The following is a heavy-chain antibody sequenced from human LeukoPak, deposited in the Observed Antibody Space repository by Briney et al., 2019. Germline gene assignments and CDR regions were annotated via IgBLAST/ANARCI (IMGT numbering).Heavy chain of an antibody. V-gene: IGHV3-43*01. J-gene: IGHJ4*02. CDR1: GFTFDDYT. Sequence: GGSLRLSCAASGFTFDDYTMHWVRQAPGKGLEWVSLISWDGGSTYYADSVKGRCTISRDNSKNSLYLQMNSLRTEDTALYYCAKDNGSGYDTHYDYWGQGTLVTVSS. CDR2: ISWDGGST. D-gene: IGHD5-12*01. CDR3: AKDNGSGYDTHYDY.